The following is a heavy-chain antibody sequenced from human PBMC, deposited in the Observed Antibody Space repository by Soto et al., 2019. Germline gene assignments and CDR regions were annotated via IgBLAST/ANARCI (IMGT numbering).Heavy chain of an antibody. CDR3: ARYSVGITMVRGVYYFDY. J-gene: IGHJ4*02. D-gene: IGHD3-10*01. V-gene: IGHV4-39*01. Sequence: ETLSLTWTVAGGSMSSSSYDWGWIRQPPGKGLEWIGSIYYSGSTYYKPSLKSRVTISVDTSKNQFSMKLSSVTSADTAVYYCARYSVGITMVRGVYYFDYWGQGTLVTVS. CDR1: GGSMSSSSYD. CDR2: IYYSGST.